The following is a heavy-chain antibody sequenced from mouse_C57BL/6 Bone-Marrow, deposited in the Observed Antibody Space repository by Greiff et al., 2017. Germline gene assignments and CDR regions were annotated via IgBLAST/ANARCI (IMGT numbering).Heavy chain of an antibody. CDR3: GYYKYFDV. CDR1: GYTFTDYN. Sequence: VQLQQSGPELVKPGASVKIPCKASGYTFTDYNMDWVKQSHGKSLEWIGDINPNNGGPIYNQKFKGKATLTVDKSSSTAYMELRSLTSEDTAVYYDGYYKYFDVWGTGTTVTVSS. D-gene: IGHD2-3*01. V-gene: IGHV1-18*01. CDR2: INPNNGGP. J-gene: IGHJ1*03.